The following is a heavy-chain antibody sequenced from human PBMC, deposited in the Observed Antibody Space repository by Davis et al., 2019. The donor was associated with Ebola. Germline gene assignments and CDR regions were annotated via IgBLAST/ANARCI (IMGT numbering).Heavy chain of an antibody. CDR3: AHRLGRFGEWNFDY. CDR1: GFSLNTSGVC. J-gene: IGHJ4*02. Sequence: SGPTLVKPTQTLTLTCTFSGFSLNTSGVCVNWIRQPPGRALEWLARIDWDDDKYYSTSLKTRLTISKDTSKNQVVLTMINMDPVDTATYYCAHRLGRFGEWNFDYWGLGTLVTVSS. V-gene: IGHV2-70*12. D-gene: IGHD3-10*01. CDR2: IDWDDDK.